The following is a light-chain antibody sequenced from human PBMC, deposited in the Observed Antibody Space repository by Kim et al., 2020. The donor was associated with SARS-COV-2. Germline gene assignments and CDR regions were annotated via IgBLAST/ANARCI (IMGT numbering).Light chain of an antibody. CDR2: EDS. CDR1: SGTILSNY. J-gene: IGLJ3*02. CDR3: QSYDNDGNQV. V-gene: IGLV6-57*03. Sequence: NFMLTQPHSVSESPGKTVTISCTRSSGTILSNYVQWYQQRPGSAPIAVVFEDSERPSGVPGRFSGSMDSSSNSASLTISGLQTEDEADYYCQSYDNDGNQVFGGGTKLTVL.